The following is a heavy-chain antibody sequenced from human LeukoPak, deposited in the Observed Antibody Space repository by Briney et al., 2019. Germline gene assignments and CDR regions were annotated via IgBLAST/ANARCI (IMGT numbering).Heavy chain of an antibody. J-gene: IGHJ3*02. CDR1: GGSISSYY. V-gene: IGHV4-59*08. CDR2: IYYSGST. D-gene: IGHD1-26*01. Sequence: SETLSLTCTVSGGSISSYYWSWIRQPPGKGLEWIGYIYYSGSTNYNPSLKSRVTISVDTSKDQFSLKLSSVTAADTAVYYCASCGSTGAFDIWGQGTMVTVSS. CDR3: ASCGSTGAFDI.